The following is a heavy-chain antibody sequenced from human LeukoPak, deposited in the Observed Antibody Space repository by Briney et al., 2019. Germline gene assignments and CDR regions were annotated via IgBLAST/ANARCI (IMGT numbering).Heavy chain of an antibody. CDR3: AKGDYYYGSGSYYPDTDY. CDR2: ISSSGSTI. J-gene: IGHJ4*02. CDR1: GFTFSSYE. D-gene: IGHD3-10*01. Sequence: GGSLRLSCAASGFTFSSYEMNWVRQAPGKGLEWVSYISSSGSTIYYADSVKGRFTISRDNSKNTLYLQMNSLRAEDTAVYYCAKGDYYYGSGSYYPDTDYWGQGTLVTVSS. V-gene: IGHV3-48*03.